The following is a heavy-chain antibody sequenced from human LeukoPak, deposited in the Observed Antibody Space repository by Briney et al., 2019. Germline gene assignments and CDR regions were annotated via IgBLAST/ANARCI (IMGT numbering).Heavy chain of an antibody. J-gene: IGHJ4*02. D-gene: IGHD3-10*01. CDR3: AKDRDEGFGELLPVVFGY. V-gene: IGHV3-23*01. CDR2: ISGSGGST. Sequence: GGSLRLSCAASRFTFGGYGMSWLRQAPGKGLEWVSSISGSGGSTHYADSVKGRFTISRDNSKNALFLQMNSLRAEDTAVYYCAKDRDEGFGELLPVVFGYWGQGTRVTVSS. CDR1: RFTFGGYG.